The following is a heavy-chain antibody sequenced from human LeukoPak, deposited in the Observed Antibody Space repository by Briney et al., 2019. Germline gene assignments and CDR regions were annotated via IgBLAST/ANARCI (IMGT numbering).Heavy chain of an antibody. CDR3: ARAGWYRWDY. Sequence: GGSLRLSCAASGFTFSTYWMHWVRQAPGKGLEWVSRINSDGTTTNYADSVKGRFTISRDNAKNTLYLQMNTLRVEDTAGYYCARAGWYRWDYWGQGTLVTVSS. CDR2: INSDGTTT. D-gene: IGHD6-19*01. J-gene: IGHJ4*02. CDR1: GFTFSTYW. V-gene: IGHV3-74*01.